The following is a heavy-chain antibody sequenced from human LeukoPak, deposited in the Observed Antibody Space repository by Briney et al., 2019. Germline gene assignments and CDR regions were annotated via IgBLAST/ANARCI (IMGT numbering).Heavy chain of an antibody. D-gene: IGHD5-18*01. CDR1: GGTFSSYA. V-gene: IGHV1-69*05. J-gene: IGHJ4*02. Sequence: SVKVSCKASGGTFSSYAISWVRQAPGQGLEWMGGIIPIFGTANYAQKFQGRVTITTDESTSTAYMELSSLRSEDTAVYYCASREDVDTAMVWRYWGQGTLVNGSS. CDR3: ASREDVDTAMVWRY. CDR2: IIPIFGTA.